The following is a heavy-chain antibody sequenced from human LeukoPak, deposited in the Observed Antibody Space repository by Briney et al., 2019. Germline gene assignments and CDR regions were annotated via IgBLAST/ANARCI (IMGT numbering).Heavy chain of an antibody. CDR1: GGSISSYY. CDR3: AKHRELWSAPAPFDI. CDR2: ISDIGSI. D-gene: IGHD3-16*01. Sequence: SETLSLTCTVSGGSISSYYWSWIRQPPGKGLEWIAYISDIGSINYNPSLKSRVTISLDTSKNQFSLSLSSVTAADTAIYYCAKHRELWSAPAPFDIWGQGTMVTVSS. V-gene: IGHV4-59*08. J-gene: IGHJ3*02.